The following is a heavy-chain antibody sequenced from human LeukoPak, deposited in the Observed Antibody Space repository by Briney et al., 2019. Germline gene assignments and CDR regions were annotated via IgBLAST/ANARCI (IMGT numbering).Heavy chain of an antibody. J-gene: IGHJ6*02. CDR1: GFTFSSYG. V-gene: IGHV3-30*02. CDR3: AKGKYSSGWYPPMDV. Sequence: GGSLRLSCAASGFTFSSYGMHWVRQAPGKGLEWVAFIRYDGSNKYYADSVKGRFTISRDNSKNTLYLQMNSLRAEDTAVYYCAKGKYSSGWYPPMDVWGQGTTVTVSS. D-gene: IGHD6-19*01. CDR2: IRYDGSNK.